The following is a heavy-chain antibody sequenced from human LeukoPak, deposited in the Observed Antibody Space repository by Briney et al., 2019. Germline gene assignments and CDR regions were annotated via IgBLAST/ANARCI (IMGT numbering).Heavy chain of an antibody. D-gene: IGHD2-15*01. J-gene: IGHJ5*02. Sequence: PSETLSLTCTVSGGSISSYYWSWIRQPPGKGVEWIGEINHSGSTNYNPSLKSRVTISVDTSKNQFSLKLSSVTAADTAVYYCARAWVLLNWFDPWGQGTLATVSS. CDR2: INHSGST. CDR1: GGSISSYY. V-gene: IGHV4-34*01. CDR3: ARAWVLLNWFDP.